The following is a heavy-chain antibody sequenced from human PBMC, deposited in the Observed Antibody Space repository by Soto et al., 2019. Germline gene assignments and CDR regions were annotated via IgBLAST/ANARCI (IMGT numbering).Heavy chain of an antibody. D-gene: IGHD3-10*01. CDR1: GYTFTNYS. CDR2: ISAYNGNT. J-gene: IGHJ4*02. CDR3: TRGWGEY. Sequence: QVQLVQSGAEVKMPGASVRVSCKGSGYTFTNYSISWVRQDPGQGLEWLGWISAYNGNTNYAQKFQGRVTMTTDTSTSTAYMDLRSLGSDDTAMYYCTRGWGEYWGQGTLVTVSS. V-gene: IGHV1-18*04.